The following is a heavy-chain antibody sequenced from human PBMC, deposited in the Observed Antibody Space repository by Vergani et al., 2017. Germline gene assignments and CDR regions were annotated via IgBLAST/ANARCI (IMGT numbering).Heavy chain of an antibody. Sequence: QVQLVQSGAEVKKPGSSVKVSCKASGGTFSSYTISWVRQAPGQGLEWMGRIIPILGIANYAQKFQGRVTITADKSTSTAYMGLSSLRSEDTAVYYCARPGNYYGDYPEINWGQGTLVTVSS. J-gene: IGHJ4*02. CDR2: IIPILGIA. CDR3: ARPGNYYGDYPEIN. D-gene: IGHD4-17*01. CDR1: GGTFSSYT. V-gene: IGHV1-69*02.